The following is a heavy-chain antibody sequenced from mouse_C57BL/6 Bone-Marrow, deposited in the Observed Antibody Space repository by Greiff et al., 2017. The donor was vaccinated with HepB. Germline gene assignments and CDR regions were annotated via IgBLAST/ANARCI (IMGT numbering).Heavy chain of an antibody. J-gene: IGHJ1*03. CDR1: GYTFTSYW. Sequence: QVQLQQPGAELVKPGASVKLSCKASGYTFTSYWMHWVKQRPGRGLAWIGRIDPNSGGTKYNEKFKSKATLTVDKPSSTAYMQLSSLTSEDSAVYYCARDLITTVVATGNFDVWGTGTTVTVSS. V-gene: IGHV1-72*01. CDR3: ARDLITTVVATGNFDV. D-gene: IGHD1-1*01. CDR2: IDPNSGGT.